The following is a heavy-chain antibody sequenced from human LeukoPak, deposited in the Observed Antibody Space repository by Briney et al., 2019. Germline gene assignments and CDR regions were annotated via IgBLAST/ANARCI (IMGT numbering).Heavy chain of an antibody. CDR2: IRGDGITT. V-gene: IGHV3-23*01. J-gene: IGHJ1*01. Sequence: GGSLRLSCTVSGFTVSTNSMSWVRQAPGKGLEWVSGIRGDGITTYYADSVKGRFTISRDNSKNTLYLQMNSLRAEDTAVYYCANEVGSIVGANWGQGTLVTVSS. D-gene: IGHD1-26*01. CDR1: GFTVSTNS. CDR3: ANEVGSIVGAN.